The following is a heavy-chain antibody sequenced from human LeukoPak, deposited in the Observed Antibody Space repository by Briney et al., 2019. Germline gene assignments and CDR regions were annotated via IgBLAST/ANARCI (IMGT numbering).Heavy chain of an antibody. CDR3: ARVDFGGTFNYYYYYMDV. D-gene: IGHD2-15*01. CDR2: IYYSGST. V-gene: IGHV4-59*01. J-gene: IGHJ6*03. CDR1: GFTFSRYS. Sequence: GSLRLSCAASGFTFSRYSMNWVRQAPGKGLEWIGYIYYSGSTDYNPSLKSRVTISVDTSKNQFSLKLSSVTAADTAVYYCARVDFGGTFNYYYYYMDVWGKGTTVTVSS.